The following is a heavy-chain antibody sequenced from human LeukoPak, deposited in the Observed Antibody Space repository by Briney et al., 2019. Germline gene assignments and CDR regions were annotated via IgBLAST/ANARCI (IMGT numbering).Heavy chain of an antibody. V-gene: IGHV3-21*06. CDR1: DFAFYGYS. D-gene: IGHD6-19*01. Sequence: GGSLRLSCAASDFAFYGYSMHWVRQAPGKGLEWISSISSNSGYIYYADSVKGRFTISRDNAKNSLYLQVTGLRVEDTAPYYCAREIVSSGCLDYWGQGSLVTV. CDR2: ISSNSGYI. J-gene: IGHJ4*02. CDR3: AREIVSSGCLDY.